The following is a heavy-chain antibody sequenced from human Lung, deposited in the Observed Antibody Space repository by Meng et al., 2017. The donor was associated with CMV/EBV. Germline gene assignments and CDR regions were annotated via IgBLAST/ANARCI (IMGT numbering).Heavy chain of an antibody. J-gene: IGHJ5*02. CDR2: IYYSGST. CDR3: AREEGIGGFDP. D-gene: IGHD3-10*01. CDR1: GGSISSYY. Sequence: QVQLQESGPGLVKPSETLSLTCTVSGGSISSYYWSWIRQPPGKGLEWIGYIYYSGSTNYNPSLKSRVTISVDTSKNQFSLKLSSETAADTAVYYCAREEGIGGFDPWGQGTLVTVSS. V-gene: IGHV4-59*01.